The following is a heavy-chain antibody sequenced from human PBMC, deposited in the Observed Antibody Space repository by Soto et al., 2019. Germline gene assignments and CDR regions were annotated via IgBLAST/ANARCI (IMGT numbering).Heavy chain of an antibody. V-gene: IGHV3-13*01. CDR1: GCNLSGYD. J-gene: IGHJ6*02. D-gene: IGHD3-3*01. CDR3: ARGADFWSGSRYYHYAYDLDV. CDR2: FGVAGTT. Sequence: VGTLRLSCSASGCNLSGYDMHWVRQVKGKGLEWVSAFGVAGTTFESASVKGRFTISRENAKNSMYLQMKSLRAGDTAVYFCARGADFWSGSRYYHYAYDLDVWGHGTTVTVSS.